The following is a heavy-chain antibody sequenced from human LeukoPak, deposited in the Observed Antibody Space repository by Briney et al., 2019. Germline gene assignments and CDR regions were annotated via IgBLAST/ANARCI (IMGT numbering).Heavy chain of an antibody. Sequence: EASVKVSCKASGYTFTSYGISWVRQAPGQGLEWMGWISAYNGNTNYAQKLQGRVTMTTDTSTSTAYMELRSLRSDDTAVYYCARGAETVRGVIIAWFDPWGQGTLVTVSS. V-gene: IGHV1-18*01. D-gene: IGHD3-10*01. CDR1: GYTFTSYG. CDR2: ISAYNGNT. CDR3: ARGAETVRGVIIAWFDP. J-gene: IGHJ5*02.